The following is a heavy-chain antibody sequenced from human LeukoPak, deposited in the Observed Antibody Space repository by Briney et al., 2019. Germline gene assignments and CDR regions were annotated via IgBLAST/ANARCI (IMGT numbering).Heavy chain of an antibody. J-gene: IGHJ6*02. V-gene: IGHV4-34*01. CDR1: GGSISSYY. CDR2: INHSGST. CDR3: ARQVHCSCTSCPIYFYYYGMDV. D-gene: IGHD2-2*01. Sequence: SETLSLTCTVSGGSISSYYWSWIRQPPGKGLEWIGEINHSGSTNYNPSLKSRVTISVDTSKNQFSLKLSSVTAADTAAYYCARQVHCSCTSCPIYFYYYGMDVWGQGTTVTVSS.